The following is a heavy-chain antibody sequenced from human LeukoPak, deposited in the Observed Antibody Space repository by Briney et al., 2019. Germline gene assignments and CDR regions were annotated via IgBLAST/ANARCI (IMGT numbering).Heavy chain of an antibody. CDR3: ARDPGYCSSTSCYPSYYMDV. V-gene: IGHV1-46*01. J-gene: IGHJ6*03. Sequence: ASVKVSCKASGYTFTSYYMHWVRQAPGQGLEWMGIINPSGGSASYAQKFRGRVTMTRDTSTCTVYMELSSLRSEDTAVYYCARDPGYCSSTSCYPSYYMDVWGKGTTVTISS. D-gene: IGHD2-2*01. CDR2: INPSGGSA. CDR1: GYTFTSYY.